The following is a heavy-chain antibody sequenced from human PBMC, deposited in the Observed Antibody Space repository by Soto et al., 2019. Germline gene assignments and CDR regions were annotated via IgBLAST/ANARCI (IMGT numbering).Heavy chain of an antibody. D-gene: IGHD1-1*01. CDR3: TKGTRTYGMDV. CDR2: ISGRYSR. V-gene: IGHV3-23*01. Sequence: PGGSLRLSCTVSGFTFGDYAMSWFRQAPGKGLEWLSGISGRYSRYYADCVKGRFILSRDNSKRTLYRQMKSLKTEDTGVYWCTKGTRTYGMDVGGQGTTVTVYS. J-gene: IGHJ6*02. CDR1: GFTFGDYA.